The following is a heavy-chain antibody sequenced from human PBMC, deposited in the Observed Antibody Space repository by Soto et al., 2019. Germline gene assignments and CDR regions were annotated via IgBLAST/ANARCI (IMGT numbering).Heavy chain of an antibody. CDR3: AKASGESSGYRVDY. CDR1: GFTFSSYG. Sequence: QVQLVESGGGVVQPERSLRLSCAASGFTFSSYGMHWVRQAPGKGLEWVAVVSYDGNDKYYADFVKGRFTSSRDNSKNTMYLQVNSLSVEDTAVYYCAKASGESSGYRVDYWGQGTLVTVSS. D-gene: IGHD3-22*01. J-gene: IGHJ4*02. V-gene: IGHV3-30*18. CDR2: VSYDGNDK.